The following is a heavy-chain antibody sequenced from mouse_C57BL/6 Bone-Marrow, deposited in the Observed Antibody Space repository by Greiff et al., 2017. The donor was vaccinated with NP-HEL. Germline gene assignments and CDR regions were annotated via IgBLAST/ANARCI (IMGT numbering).Heavy chain of an antibody. CDR3: ARGVDTGAMDY. CDR2: ISDGGSYT. Sequence: DVKLVESGGGLVKPGGSLKLSCAASGFTFSSYAMSWVRQTPEKRLEWVATISDGGSYTYYPDNVKGRFTISRDNAKNNLYLQMSHLKSEDTAMYYCARGVDTGAMDYWGQGTSVTVSS. D-gene: IGHD5-1-1*01. J-gene: IGHJ4*01. V-gene: IGHV5-4*03. CDR1: GFTFSSYA.